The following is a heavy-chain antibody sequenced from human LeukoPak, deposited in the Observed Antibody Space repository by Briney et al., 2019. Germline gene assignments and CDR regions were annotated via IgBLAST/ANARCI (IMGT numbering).Heavy chain of an antibody. Sequence: GGSLRLSCAASGFTFSNYDMHWVRQATGKGVEWVSGIGTAGDIYYPGSVKGRFTISRDNAKNTLYLQMNSLRAEDTAVYYCARPKDYGGNSPFDIWGQGTMVTVSS. CDR3: ARPKDYGGNSPFDI. CDR2: IGTAGDI. J-gene: IGHJ3*02. V-gene: IGHV3-13*01. CDR1: GFTFSNYD. D-gene: IGHD4-23*01.